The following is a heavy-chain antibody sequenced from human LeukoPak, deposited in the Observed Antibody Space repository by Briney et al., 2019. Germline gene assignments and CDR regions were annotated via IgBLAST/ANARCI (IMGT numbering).Heavy chain of an antibody. CDR2: IRTKAFGGTT. Sequence: GRSLRLSCTASGFTYGDSAMSWVRQAPGKGLEWVGLIRTKAFGGTTQYAASVEGRFIISRDDSKSIAYLQMNSLETEDTAVYYCTGDLVPWGQGTLATVSS. CDR1: GFTYGDSA. CDR3: TGDLVP. V-gene: IGHV3-49*04. D-gene: IGHD3-16*01. J-gene: IGHJ5*02.